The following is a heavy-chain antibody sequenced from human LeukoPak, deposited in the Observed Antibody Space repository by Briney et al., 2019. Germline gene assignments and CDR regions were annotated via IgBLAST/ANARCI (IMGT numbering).Heavy chain of an antibody. V-gene: IGHV3-30*18. CDR2: ISYDGSNK. D-gene: IGHD3-16*01. CDR3: AKDLGVWGFDI. Sequence: PGGSLRLSCAASEFTFSSYGMHWVRQAPGKGLEWVAVISYDGSNKYYADSVKGRFTISRDNSKNTLYLQMNSLRAEDTAVYYCAKDLGVWGFDIWGQGTMVTVSS. CDR1: EFTFSSYG. J-gene: IGHJ3*02.